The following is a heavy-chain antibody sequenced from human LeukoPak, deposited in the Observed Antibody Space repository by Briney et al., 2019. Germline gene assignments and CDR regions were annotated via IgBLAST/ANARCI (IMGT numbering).Heavy chain of an antibody. V-gene: IGHV1-3*01. CDR3: ARLMVRGESF. CDR2: ISAGHGST. J-gene: IGHJ4*02. Sequence: ASVKVSCKTSGYIFTDSTMHWVRQAPGQGFVWMGWISAGHGSTKYLQKFQGRVTITRDTSATTVYMELSSLRSEDTAVYYCARLMVRGESFWGQGTLVTVSS. CDR1: GYIFTDST. D-gene: IGHD3-10*01.